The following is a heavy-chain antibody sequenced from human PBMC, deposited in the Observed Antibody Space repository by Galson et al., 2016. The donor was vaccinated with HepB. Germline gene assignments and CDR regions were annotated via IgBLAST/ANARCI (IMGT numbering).Heavy chain of an antibody. Sequence: SLRLSCAASGFTFSRHWMYWVRQAPGKGLEWVSSIGHSGGYIYYADSVKGRFTISRDNSNNTLYLQMNSLRAEDTAVYYCARHPDYYDNSGYLDYWGQGTLVTVSS. CDR3: ARHPDYYDNSGYLDY. V-gene: IGHV3-21*04. J-gene: IGHJ4*02. CDR1: GFTFSRHW. CDR2: IGHSGGYI. D-gene: IGHD3-22*01.